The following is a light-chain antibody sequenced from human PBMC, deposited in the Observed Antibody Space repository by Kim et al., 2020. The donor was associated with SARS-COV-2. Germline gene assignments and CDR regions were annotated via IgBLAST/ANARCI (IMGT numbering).Light chain of an antibody. CDR2: GTS. J-gene: IGKJ1*01. CDR3: QQYGTSPWT. Sequence: PGERATLYCRASQTVSSNNLAWYQQKPGQAPRLVIYGTSTRATGIPDRFSGSGSGTDFTLTITRLEPEDFAVYYCQQYGTSPWTFGQGTKVDIK. V-gene: IGKV3-20*01. CDR1: QTVSSNN.